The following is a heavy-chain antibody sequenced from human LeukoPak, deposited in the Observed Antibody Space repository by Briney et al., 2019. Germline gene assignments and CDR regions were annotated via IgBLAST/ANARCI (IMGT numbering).Heavy chain of an antibody. CDR3: ARDHLANLASRLFDP. CDR1: GYSISSDYY. V-gene: IGHV4-38-2*02. CDR2: IHHIGRT. D-gene: IGHD3-3*01. Sequence: KPSETLSLTCTVSGYSISSDYYWGWIRQPPGKGREWIGSIHHIGRTNYNPSLKSPVTLAVDTSKNHFCLKLTSVPAADTAVYYCARDHLANLASRLFDPWGQGTLVTVSS. J-gene: IGHJ5*02.